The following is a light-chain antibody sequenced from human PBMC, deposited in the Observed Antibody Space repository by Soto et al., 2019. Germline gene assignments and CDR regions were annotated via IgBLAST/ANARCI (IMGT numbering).Light chain of an antibody. CDR1: QSVYSM. J-gene: IGKJ4*01. V-gene: IGKV3-15*01. Sequence: VVMTQSPATLSVSPGERATLSCRASQSVYSMLAWYQQKPGQAPRLLIYDASTRATGIPASFSGSGSGTEFTLTISSLQSQDFAVYYCQQYYKWPLTFGGGTKVDIK. CDR3: QQYYKWPLT. CDR2: DAS.